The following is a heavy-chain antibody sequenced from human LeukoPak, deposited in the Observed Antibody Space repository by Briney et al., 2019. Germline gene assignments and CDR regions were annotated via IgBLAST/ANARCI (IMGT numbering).Heavy chain of an antibody. J-gene: IGHJ5*02. CDR2: MNPNSGNT. Sequence: ASVKVSCKASGGTFSSYAISWVRQATGQGLEWMGWMNPNSGNTGYAQKFQGRVTITRNTSISTAYMELSSLRSEDTAVYYCARLVAGSFDPWGQGTLVTVS. V-gene: IGHV1-8*03. CDR3: ARLVAGSFDP. D-gene: IGHD3-10*01. CDR1: GGTFSSYA.